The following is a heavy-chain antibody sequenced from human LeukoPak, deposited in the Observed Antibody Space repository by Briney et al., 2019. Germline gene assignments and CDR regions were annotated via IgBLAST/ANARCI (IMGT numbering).Heavy chain of an antibody. V-gene: IGHV1-69*05. CDR2: IIPIFGTA. CDR1: GGTFSSYA. J-gene: IGHJ5*02. Sequence: SVKVSCKASGGTFSSYAISWVRQAPGQGLEWMGRIIPIFGTANYAQKFQGRVTITTDESTSTAYMELSSLRSEDTAVYYCAREQRDCSSTSCYVWFDPWGQGTLVTVSS. CDR3: AREQRDCSSTSCYVWFDP. D-gene: IGHD2-2*01.